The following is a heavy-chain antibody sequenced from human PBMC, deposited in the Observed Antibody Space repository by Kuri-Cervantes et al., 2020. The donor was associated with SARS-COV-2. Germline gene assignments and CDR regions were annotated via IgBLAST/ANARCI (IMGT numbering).Heavy chain of an antibody. CDR2: INHSGST. Sequence: GSLRLSCAVYGGSFSGYYWSWIRQPPGKGLEWIGEINHSGSTNYNPSLKSRVTISVDTSKNQFSLKLSSVTAADTAVYYCAKGLNYYDSSGYETWGQGTLVTVSS. J-gene: IGHJ5*02. CDR3: AKGLNYYDSSGYET. V-gene: IGHV4-34*01. D-gene: IGHD3-22*01. CDR1: GGSFSGYY.